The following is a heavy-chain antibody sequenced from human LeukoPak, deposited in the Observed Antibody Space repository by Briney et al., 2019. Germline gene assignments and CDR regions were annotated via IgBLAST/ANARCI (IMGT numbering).Heavy chain of an antibody. V-gene: IGHV3-21*01. J-gene: IGHJ4*02. Sequence: GGSLRLSCAASGFTFSSYSMNWVRQAPGKGLEWVSSISSSSSYIYYADSVKGRFTISRDNAKNSLYLQMNSLRAEDTAVYHCASLVPYSSSWGYFDYWGQGTLVTVSS. CDR3: ASLVPYSSSWGYFDY. D-gene: IGHD6-13*01. CDR1: GFTFSSYS. CDR2: ISSSSSYI.